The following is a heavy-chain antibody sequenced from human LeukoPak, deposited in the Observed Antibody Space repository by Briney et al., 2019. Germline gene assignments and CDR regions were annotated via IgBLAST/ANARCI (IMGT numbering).Heavy chain of an antibody. CDR2: LSGSGGGT. CDR1: GITLSNYG. D-gene: IGHD3-10*01. J-gene: IGHJ4*02. V-gene: IGHV3-23*01. CDR3: AKRGVVIRVFLVGFHKEAYYFDS. Sequence: GGSLRLSCAVSGITLSNYGMSWVRQAPGKVLEWVAGLSGSGGGTNYADSVQGRFTISRDNPKNTPYLQMNSLRAEDTAVYFCAKRGVVIRVFLVGFHKEAYYFDSWGQGALVTVSS.